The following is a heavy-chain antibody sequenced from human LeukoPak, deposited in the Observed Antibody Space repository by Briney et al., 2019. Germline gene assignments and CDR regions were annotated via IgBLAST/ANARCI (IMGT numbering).Heavy chain of an antibody. CDR3: ARSPASSGWFYYYYYMDV. D-gene: IGHD6-19*01. V-gene: IGHV1-8*02. J-gene: IGHJ6*03. Sequence: ASVKVSCKASGGTFSSYAISWVRQATGQGLEWMGWMNPNSGNTGYARKFQGRVTMTRNTSISTAYMELSSLRSEDTAVYYCARSPASSGWFYYYYYMDVWGQGTTVTTSS. CDR1: GGTFSSYA. CDR2: MNPNSGNT.